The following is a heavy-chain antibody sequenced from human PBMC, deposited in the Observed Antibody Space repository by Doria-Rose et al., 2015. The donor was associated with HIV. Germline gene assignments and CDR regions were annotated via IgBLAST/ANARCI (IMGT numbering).Heavy chain of an antibody. J-gene: IGHJ4*02. CDR1: GVSLSSPGMG. D-gene: IGHD6-13*01. Sequence: ESGPVLVKPTETLTLTCTVSGVSLSSPGMGVSWIRQPPGKALEWLANNFSDDERSYTTSLKSRLTISRGTSKSQVVLTMTDMDPVDTATYYCARIKSSRWYHKYYFDFWGQGTLVIVSA. V-gene: IGHV2-26*01. CDR3: ARIKSSRWYHKYYFDF. CDR2: NFSDDER.